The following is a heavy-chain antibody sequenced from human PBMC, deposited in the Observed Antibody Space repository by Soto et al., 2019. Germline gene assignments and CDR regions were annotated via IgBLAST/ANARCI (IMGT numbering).Heavy chain of an antibody. CDR1: GFTFTRYS. J-gene: IGHJ4*02. CDR2: ISSTTNYI. Sequence: VGSLRLSCAASGFTFTRYSMNWVRQAPGQGLEWVSSISSTTNYIYYGDPMKGRFTISRDNAKNSLYPEMNSLRAEDTAVYYCARESEDLTSNFDYWGQGTLVTVSS. V-gene: IGHV3-21*06. CDR3: ARESEDLTSNFDY.